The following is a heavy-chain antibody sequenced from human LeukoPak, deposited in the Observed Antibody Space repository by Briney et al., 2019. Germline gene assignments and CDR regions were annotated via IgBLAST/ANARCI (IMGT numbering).Heavy chain of an antibody. CDR3: AKGADYFITMIVAAGD. CDR2: ISGSAGST. J-gene: IGHJ4*02. CDR1: GFTFSSYA. Sequence: GGSLRLSCAASGFTFSSYAMSWVRQAPGKGLEWVSAISGSAGSTYYADSVKGRFTISRDNSKNTLYLQMNSLRAEDTAVYYCAKGADYFITMIVAAGDWGQGTLVTVSS. D-gene: IGHD3-22*01. V-gene: IGHV3-23*01.